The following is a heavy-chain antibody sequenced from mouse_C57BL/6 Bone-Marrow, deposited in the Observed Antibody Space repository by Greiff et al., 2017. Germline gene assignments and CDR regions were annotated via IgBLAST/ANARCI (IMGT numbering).Heavy chain of an antibody. CDR3: AGTVVATDWYFDV. V-gene: IGHV1-5*01. Sequence: EVQLQQSGTVLARPGASVKMSCKTSGYTFTSYWMHWVKQRPGRGLEWIGAIYPGHSDTSYNQKFQGKAKLTAVPSASTAYLELSSLTNEDSAVYYCAGTVVATDWYFDVWGTGTTVTVAS. CDR2: IYPGHSDT. J-gene: IGHJ1*03. D-gene: IGHD1-1*01. CDR1: GYTFTSYW.